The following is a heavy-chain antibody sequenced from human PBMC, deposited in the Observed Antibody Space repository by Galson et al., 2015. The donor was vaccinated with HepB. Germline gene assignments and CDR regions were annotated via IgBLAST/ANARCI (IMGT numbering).Heavy chain of an antibody. Sequence: SLRLSCAASGFTFSSHGMHWVRQAPGKGLEWVAVIWHDGSNKYYADSMKGRFTISRDNSKNTLYLQMNCLRAEDTALYYCAKDPYLYSALAGTMAGFDYWGQGTLVTVSS. CDR3: AKDPYLYSALAGTMAGFDY. CDR2: IWHDGSNK. J-gene: IGHJ4*02. D-gene: IGHD6-19*01. V-gene: IGHV3-33*06. CDR1: GFTFSSHG.